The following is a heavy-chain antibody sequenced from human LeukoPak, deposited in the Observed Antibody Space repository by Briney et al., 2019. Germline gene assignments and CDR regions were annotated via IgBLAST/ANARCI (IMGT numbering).Heavy chain of an antibody. CDR2: ISGSGGST. J-gene: IGHJ4*02. CDR1: GFTFSSYA. D-gene: IGHD6-19*01. Sequence: GGSLRLSCAASGFTFSSYAMSWVRQAPGKGLEWVSAISGSGGSTHYADSVKGRFTISRDNSKNTLYLQMNSLRAEDTAVYYCAKSLGYSSGWELDYWGQGTLVTVSS. V-gene: IGHV3-23*01. CDR3: AKSLGYSSGWELDY.